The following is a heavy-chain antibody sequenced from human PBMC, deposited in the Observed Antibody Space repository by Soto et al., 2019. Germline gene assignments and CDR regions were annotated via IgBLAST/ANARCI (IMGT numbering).Heavy chain of an antibody. CDR2: ISGSGGST. CDR3: AYSSTPFDC. V-gene: IGHV3-23*01. Sequence: EVQLLESGGGLVQPGGSLRLSCAASGFTFSSYAMSWVRQAPGKGLEWVTTISGSGGSTYYADSVKGRFTISRDNSKNSLYLQMNSLRADDTAVYYCAYSSTPFDCWGQGTLVTVSS. J-gene: IGHJ4*02. CDR1: GFTFSSYA. D-gene: IGHD6-13*01.